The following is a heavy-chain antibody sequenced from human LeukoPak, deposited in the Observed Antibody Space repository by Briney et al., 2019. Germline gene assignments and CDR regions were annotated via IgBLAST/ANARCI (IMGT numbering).Heavy chain of an antibody. CDR3: ARRRGSWFDP. D-gene: IGHD1-26*01. Sequence: SDTLSLTCTVSGGSIGGTSYYWGWIRQPPGKGLEWIGSIYNTGDTRHNASLQSRVTMDVDTSKNQFSLKLRSVTAADTAVYYCARRRGSWFDPWGQGTLVTVSS. CDR1: GGSIGGTSYY. V-gene: IGHV4-39*01. J-gene: IGHJ5*02. CDR2: IYNTGDT.